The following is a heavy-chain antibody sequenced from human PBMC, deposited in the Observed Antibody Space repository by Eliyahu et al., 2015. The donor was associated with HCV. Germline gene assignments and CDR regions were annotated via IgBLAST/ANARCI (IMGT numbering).Heavy chain of an antibody. J-gene: IGHJ6*02. CDR2: ISWDGGST. CDR1: GFTFDDYT. Sequence: EVQLVESGGVVVQPGGSLRLSCAASGFTFDDYTMHWVRQAPGKGLEWVSLISWDGGSTYYADSVKGRFTISRDNSKNSLYLQMNSLRTEDTALYYCAGFGAFYYYYGMDVWGQGTTVTVSS. CDR3: AGFGAFYYYYGMDV. D-gene: IGHD3-10*01. V-gene: IGHV3-43*01.